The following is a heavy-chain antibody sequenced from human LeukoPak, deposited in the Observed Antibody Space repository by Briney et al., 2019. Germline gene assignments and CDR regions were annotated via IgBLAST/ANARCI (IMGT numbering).Heavy chain of an antibody. CDR3: ATGAKEAYDSSGPLYYFDY. J-gene: IGHJ4*02. V-gene: IGHV1-8*01. D-gene: IGHD3-22*01. CDR2: MNPNSGNT. Sequence: GASVKVCCKASGYTFTSYDINWVRQATGQGLEWMGWMNPNSGNTGYAQKFQGRVTMTRNTSISTAYMELSSLRSEDTAVYYCATGAKEAYDSSGPLYYFDYWGQGTLVTVSS. CDR1: GYTFTSYD.